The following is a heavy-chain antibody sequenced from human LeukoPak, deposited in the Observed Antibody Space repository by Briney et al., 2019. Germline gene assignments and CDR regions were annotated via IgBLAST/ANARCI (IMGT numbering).Heavy chain of an antibody. CDR1: GYTFSTTY. CDR3: ARGGTYYPCIDY. D-gene: IGHD1-26*01. CDR2: ISAYNGKT. J-gene: IGHJ4*01. V-gene: IGHV1-18*03. Sequence: ASVRVSCKASGYTFSTTYINWVRQAPGQGLEWMGRISAYNGKTSYAQKFQGRVTMTTDSSTTTAYMDLASLRSDDMAVYYCARGGTYYPCIDYWGQGTLVTVSS.